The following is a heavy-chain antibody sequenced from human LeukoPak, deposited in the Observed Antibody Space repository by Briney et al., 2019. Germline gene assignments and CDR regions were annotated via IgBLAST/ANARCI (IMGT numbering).Heavy chain of an antibody. J-gene: IGHJ4*02. CDR1: GFTFSSYV. V-gene: IGHV3-23*01. CDR2: ISGSGGST. Sequence: GGSLRLTCAATGFTFSSYVMSWVCQAPGQGLEWVSGISGSGGSTYYADSVKGRFTISRDNSKNTLYLQMNSLRAEDTAVYYCARHSDCWRQGYHIDYWGQGTLVTVSS. CDR3: ARHSDCWRQGYHIDY. D-gene: IGHD2-21*02.